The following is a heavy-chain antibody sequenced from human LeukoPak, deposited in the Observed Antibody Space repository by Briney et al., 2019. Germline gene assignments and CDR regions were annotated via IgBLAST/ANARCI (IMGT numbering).Heavy chain of an antibody. CDR3: ARDSRYCSGGSCDRA. V-gene: IGHV4-38-2*02. J-gene: IGHJ4*02. CDR1: GYSISSAYY. D-gene: IGHD2-15*01. Sequence: PSETLSLTCTVSGYSISSAYYWDWIRQPPGKGLEWIGTIYHSGSTYYNASLKSRVTISVDMSKNQFSLKLSSVTAADTAVYYCARDSRYCSGGSCDRAWGQGTLVTVSS. CDR2: IYHSGST.